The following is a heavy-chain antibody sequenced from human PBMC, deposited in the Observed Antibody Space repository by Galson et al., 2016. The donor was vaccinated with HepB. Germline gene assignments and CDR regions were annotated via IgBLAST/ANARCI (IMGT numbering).Heavy chain of an antibody. D-gene: IGHD3-10*01. CDR3: VRDRGGGYNHLDY. CDR2: ISGDGNSK. V-gene: IGHV3-30-3*01. Sequence: SLRLSCAASQFTFSSYAMHWVRQAPGKGLESLAVISGDGNSKYYADSVRGRFSISRDNSNNTLYLQMNSLTADDTAIYYCVRDRGGGYNHLDYWGQGTLVTVSS. J-gene: IGHJ4*02. CDR1: QFTFSSYA.